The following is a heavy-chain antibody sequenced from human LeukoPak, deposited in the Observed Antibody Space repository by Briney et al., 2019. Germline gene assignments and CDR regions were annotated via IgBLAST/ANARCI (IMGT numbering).Heavy chain of an antibody. CDR3: ARAPAAARPYYFDY. D-gene: IGHD6-6*01. J-gene: IGHJ4*02. CDR2: IKQDGSEK. V-gene: IGHV3-7*01. Sequence: PGGSLRLSCAASGFTFSSHWMSWVRQAPGKRREWVARIKQDGSEKYYVDSVKGRFTISRDNAKNSLYLQMNSLRPEDTAVYYCARAPAAARPYYFDYWGQGTLVTVSS. CDR1: GFTFSSHW.